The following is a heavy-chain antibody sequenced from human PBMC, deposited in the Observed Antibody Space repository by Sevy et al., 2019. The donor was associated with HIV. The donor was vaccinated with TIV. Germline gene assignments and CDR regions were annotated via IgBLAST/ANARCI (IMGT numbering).Heavy chain of an antibody. CDR3: ARDLRLRAYSYGSFDY. D-gene: IGHD5-18*01. Sequence: ASVKVSCKASGYTFTGQYIHWVRQAPGQGLEWMGWINPNSGDTNYRQDVQGRVTLTRDTSITTAYMELSGLESDDTAIYYCARDLRLRAYSYGSFDYWGQGTLVTVSS. J-gene: IGHJ4*02. CDR2: INPNSGDT. V-gene: IGHV1-2*02. CDR1: GYTFTGQY.